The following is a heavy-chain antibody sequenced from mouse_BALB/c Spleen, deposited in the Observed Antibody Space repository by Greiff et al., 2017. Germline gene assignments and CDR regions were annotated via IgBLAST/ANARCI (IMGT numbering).Heavy chain of an antibody. V-gene: IGHV1-14*01. CDR1: GYTFTSYV. J-gene: IGHJ3*01. CDR3: AREGYGKPAWFAY. CDR2: INPYNDGT. D-gene: IGHD2-1*01. Sequence: EVQLVESGPELVKPGASVKMSCKASGYTFTSYVMHWVKQKPGQGLEWIGYINPYNDGTKYNEKFKGKATLTSDKSSSTAYMELSSLTSEDSAVYYCAREGYGKPAWFAYWGQGTLVTVSA.